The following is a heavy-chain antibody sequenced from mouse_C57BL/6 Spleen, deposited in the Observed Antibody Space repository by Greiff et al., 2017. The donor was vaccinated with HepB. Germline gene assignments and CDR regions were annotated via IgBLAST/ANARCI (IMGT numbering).Heavy chain of an antibody. CDR2: IRNKANGYTT. CDR1: GFTFTDYY. V-gene: IGHV7-3*01. CDR3: ARCKDYYGSSGAMDY. Sequence: EVKLVESGGGLVQPGGSLSLSCAASGFTFTDYYMSWVRQPPGKALEWLGFIRNKANGYTTEYSASVKGRFTISRDNSQSILYLQMNALRAEDSATYYCARCKDYYGSSGAMDYWGQGTSVTVSS. D-gene: IGHD1-1*01. J-gene: IGHJ4*01.